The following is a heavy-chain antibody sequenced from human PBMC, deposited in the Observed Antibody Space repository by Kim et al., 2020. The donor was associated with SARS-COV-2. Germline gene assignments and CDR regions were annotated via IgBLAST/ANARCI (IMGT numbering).Heavy chain of an antibody. Sequence: SETLSLTCAVSGGSISSSNWWSWVRQPPGKGLEWIGEIYHSGSTNYNPSLKSRVTISVDKSKNQFSLKLSSVTATDTAVYYCAGGTDYMVRGVIPYYYYGMDVWGQGTTVTVSS. D-gene: IGHD3-10*01. V-gene: IGHV4-4*02. CDR2: IYHSGST. CDR1: GGSISSSNW. CDR3: AGGTDYMVRGVIPYYYYGMDV. J-gene: IGHJ6*02.